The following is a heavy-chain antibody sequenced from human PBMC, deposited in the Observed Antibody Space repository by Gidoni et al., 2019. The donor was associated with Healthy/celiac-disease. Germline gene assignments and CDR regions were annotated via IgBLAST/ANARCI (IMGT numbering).Heavy chain of an antibody. V-gene: IGHV3-23*01. CDR3: ATGKGRGYSGYDFDY. J-gene: IGHJ4*02. CDR2: ISGSGGST. D-gene: IGHD5-12*01. CDR1: GFTFSSYA. Sequence: EVQLLESGGGLVQPGGSLRLSCAASGFTFSSYAMSWVRQAPGKGLGWVSAISGSGGSTYYADSVKGRFTISRDNSKNTLYLQMNSLRAEDTAVYYCATGKGRGYSGYDFDYWGQGTLVTVSS.